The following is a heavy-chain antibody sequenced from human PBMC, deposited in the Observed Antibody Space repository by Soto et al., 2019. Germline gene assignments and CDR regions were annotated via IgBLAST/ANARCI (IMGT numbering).Heavy chain of an antibody. V-gene: IGHV4-31*02. CDR1: GDSISSGGYH. CDR3: ARYYGSGSTSGWLDP. Sequence: QVQLQESGPGLVKPSQTLSLTCTVSGDSISSGGYHWSWIRQHPGKGLEWIGYIYYSGNTYYNPSLKSRVTIXXDXSXXQFSLKLSSVTAADTAVYYCARYYGSGSTSGWLDPWGQGILVTVSS. J-gene: IGHJ5*02. CDR2: IYYSGNT. D-gene: IGHD3-10*01.